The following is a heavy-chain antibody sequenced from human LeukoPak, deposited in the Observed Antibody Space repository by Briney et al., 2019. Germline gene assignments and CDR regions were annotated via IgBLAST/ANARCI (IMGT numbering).Heavy chain of an antibody. Sequence: GGSLRLSCAASGLTFDDYAMHWVRQAPGEGLEWVSGISWNSGSIGYADSVKGRFTISRDNAKNSLYLQMNSLRAEDTAVYYCARDGGVWFGEFHTVNWFDPWGQGTLVTVSS. V-gene: IGHV3-9*01. CDR2: ISWNSGSI. J-gene: IGHJ5*02. CDR3: ARDGGVWFGEFHTVNWFDP. D-gene: IGHD3-10*01. CDR1: GLTFDDYA.